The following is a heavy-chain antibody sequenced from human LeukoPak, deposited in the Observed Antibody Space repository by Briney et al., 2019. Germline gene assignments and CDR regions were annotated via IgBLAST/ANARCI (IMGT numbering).Heavy chain of an antibody. CDR2: INPNSGGT. CDR1: GYIFTGYY. J-gene: IGHJ4*02. Sequence: ASVKVSCKASGYIFTGYYMHWVRQAPGQGLEWMGRINPNSGGTNYAQKFQGRVTMTRDTSISTAYMELSRLRSDDTAVYYCARRRGSGSYQMDYWGQGTLVTVSS. CDR3: ARRRGSGSYQMDY. D-gene: IGHD3-10*01. V-gene: IGHV1-2*06.